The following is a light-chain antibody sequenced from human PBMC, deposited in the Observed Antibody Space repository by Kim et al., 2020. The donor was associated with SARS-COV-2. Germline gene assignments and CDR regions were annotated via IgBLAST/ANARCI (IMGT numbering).Light chain of an antibody. J-gene: IGKJ2*01. V-gene: IGKV1-39*01. Sequence: SASVGDRVTITCRASQSISSYLNWYQQKPGEAPKLLIYAASSLQSGVPSRFSSSGSGTDFTLTISSLQPEDFATYYCQQSYSTPYTFGQGTKLEI. CDR2: AAS. CDR1: QSISSY. CDR3: QQSYSTPYT.